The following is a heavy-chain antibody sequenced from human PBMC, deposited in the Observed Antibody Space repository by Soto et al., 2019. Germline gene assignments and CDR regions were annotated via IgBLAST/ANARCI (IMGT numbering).Heavy chain of an antibody. V-gene: IGHV1-46*01. CDR3: ATAAYSTSWYDF. J-gene: IGHJ5*01. Sequence: QVQLVQSGAEVKKPGASVKLSCKSSEYTFTDYYIHWVRQAPGQGLEWMGLINPSGGSTSYAQKFQGRVTMTRDTSTSTVYMELSRLGSEDTAVYYCATAAYSTSWYDFWGQGTLVTVSS. CDR2: INPSGGST. CDR1: EYTFTDYY. D-gene: IGHD6-13*01.